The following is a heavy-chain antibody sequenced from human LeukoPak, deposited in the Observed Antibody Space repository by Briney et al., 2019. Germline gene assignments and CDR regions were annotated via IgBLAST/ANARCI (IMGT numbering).Heavy chain of an antibody. CDR1: GFTFSSYS. CDR3: ARAETSGDYPFDY. Sequence: GGSLRLSCAASGFTFSSYSMNWVRRAPGKGLEWVSSISSSSSYIYYADSVKGRFTISRDNAKNSLYLQMNSLRAEDTAVYYCARAETSGDYPFDYWGQGTLVTVSS. CDR2: ISSSSSYI. D-gene: IGHD4-17*01. J-gene: IGHJ4*02. V-gene: IGHV3-21*01.